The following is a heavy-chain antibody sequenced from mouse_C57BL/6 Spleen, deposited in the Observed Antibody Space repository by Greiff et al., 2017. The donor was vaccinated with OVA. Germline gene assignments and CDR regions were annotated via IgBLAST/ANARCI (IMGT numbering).Heavy chain of an antibody. CDR1: GFTFSDYG. CDR2: ISNLAYST. Sequence: EVQLVESGGGLVQPGASLKLSCAASGFTFSDYGMAWVRQAPRKGLEWVAFISNLAYSTYYADTVTGRFTISRENAKNTLYLEMSRLRSEDTAMYYCARRDYRTYYAMDYWGQGTSVTVSS. CDR3: ARRDYRTYYAMDY. V-gene: IGHV5-15*04. D-gene: IGHD2-14*01. J-gene: IGHJ4*01.